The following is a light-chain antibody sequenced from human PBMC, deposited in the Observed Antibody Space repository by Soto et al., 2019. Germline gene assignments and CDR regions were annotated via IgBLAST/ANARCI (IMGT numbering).Light chain of an antibody. Sequence: QSALTQPASVSGSPGQSITISCTGTSSDVGGYNYVSWYHQYPGKAPKLIIFEVSNRPSGVSSRFSGSKSANTASLTISGLQAEDEADYYCSSYTSSRTWVFGGGTKLTVL. CDR2: EVS. CDR3: SSYTSSRTWV. CDR1: SSDVGGYNY. V-gene: IGLV2-14*01. J-gene: IGLJ3*02.